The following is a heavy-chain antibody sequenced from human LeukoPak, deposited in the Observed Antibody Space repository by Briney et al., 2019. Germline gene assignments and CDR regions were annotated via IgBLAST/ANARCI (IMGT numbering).Heavy chain of an antibody. CDR1: GFTFSNVW. CDR3: STGGYFLDY. V-gene: IGHV3-15*01. Sequence: PGGSLRLSCAASGFTFSNVWMNWVRQAPGKGLEWVGRVKSNSDGGTTDYAAPVKGRFTITRDDSKNTVYLQMNSLKTEDTAVYYCSTGGYFLDYWGQGTLVTVSS. J-gene: IGHJ4*02. CDR2: VKSNSDGGTT. D-gene: IGHD2/OR15-2a*01.